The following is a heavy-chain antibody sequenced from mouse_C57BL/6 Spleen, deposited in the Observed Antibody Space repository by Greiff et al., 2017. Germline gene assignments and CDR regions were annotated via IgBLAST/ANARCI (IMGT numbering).Heavy chain of an antibody. V-gene: IGHV1-80*01. CDR2: IYPGDGDT. CDR1: GYAFSSYW. J-gene: IGHJ4*01. Sequence: VQLQESGAELVKPGASVKISCKASGYAFSSYWMNWVKQRPGKGLEWIGQIYPGDGDTNYNGKFKGKATLTADKSSRTAYMQLSSLTSEDSAVYFCAKDSSGPYYAMDYWGQGTSVTVSS. CDR3: AKDSSGPYYAMDY. D-gene: IGHD3-2*02.